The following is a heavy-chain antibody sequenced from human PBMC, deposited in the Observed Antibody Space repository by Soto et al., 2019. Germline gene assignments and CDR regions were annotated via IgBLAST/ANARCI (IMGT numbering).Heavy chain of an antibody. D-gene: IGHD2-21*02. CDR2: INHSGST. Sequence: SETLSLTCAVYGGSFSGYYWSWIRQPPGKGLEWIGEINHSGSTNYNPSLKSRVTISVDTSKNQFSLKLSSVTAADTAVYYCARGLAYCGGDCYSEGPYYYYYGMDVWGQGTTVTVSS. J-gene: IGHJ6*02. CDR3: ARGLAYCGGDCYSEGPYYYYYGMDV. CDR1: GGSFSGYY. V-gene: IGHV4-34*01.